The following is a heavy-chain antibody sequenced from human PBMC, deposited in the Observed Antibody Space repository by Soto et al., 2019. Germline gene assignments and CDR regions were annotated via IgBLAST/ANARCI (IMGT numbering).Heavy chain of an antibody. Sequence: LRLSCAASGFTFSSYAMHWVRQAPGKGPEWVTVISYDGSNKYYADSVKGRFTISRDNSKNTLYLQMNSLRAEDTAVYYCARDKGMVRGVSWDYGMDVWGQGTTVTVSS. D-gene: IGHD3-10*01. CDR2: ISYDGSNK. V-gene: IGHV3-30-3*01. J-gene: IGHJ6*02. CDR3: ARDKGMVRGVSWDYGMDV. CDR1: GFTFSSYA.